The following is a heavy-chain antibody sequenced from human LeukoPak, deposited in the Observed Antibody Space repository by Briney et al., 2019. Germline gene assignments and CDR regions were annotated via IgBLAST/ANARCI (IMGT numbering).Heavy chain of an antibody. D-gene: IGHD3-22*01. V-gene: IGHV4-59*08. Sequence: PSETLSLTCTVSGGSISSYYWSWIRQPPGKGLEWIGYIYYSGSTNYNPSLKSRVVISVDTSKNQFSLNLSSATAADTAVYYCARGDSSGYLDYWGQGTLVTVSS. CDR3: ARGDSSGYLDY. CDR1: GGSISSYY. J-gene: IGHJ4*02. CDR2: IYYSGST.